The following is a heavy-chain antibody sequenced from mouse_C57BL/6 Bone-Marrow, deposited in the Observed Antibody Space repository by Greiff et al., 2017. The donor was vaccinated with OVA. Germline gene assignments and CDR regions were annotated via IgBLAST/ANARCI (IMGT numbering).Heavy chain of an antibody. CDR3: ARDEGGFDY. Sequence: EVQLVESGGGLVQSGRSLRLSCATSGFTFSDFYMEWVRQAPGKGLEWIAASRNKANDYTTEYSASVKGRFIVSRDTSQSILYLQMNALRAEDTAIYYCARDEGGFDYWGQGTTLTVSS. J-gene: IGHJ2*01. CDR2: SRNKANDYTT. V-gene: IGHV7-1*01. CDR1: GFTFSDFY.